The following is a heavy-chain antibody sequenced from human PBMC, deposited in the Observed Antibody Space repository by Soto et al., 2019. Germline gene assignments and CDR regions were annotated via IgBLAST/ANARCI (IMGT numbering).Heavy chain of an antibody. CDR1: GFTFTNAW. CDR2: IKRKTDGETT. Sequence: PGGSLRLSCAASGFTFTNAWMSWVRQAPGKGLEWVGRIKRKTDGETTDYAAFVKGRFTISRDDSKNTLYLQMNSLKTEDTAVYYCLTDRTYYPIDSWGQGTLVTVSS. J-gene: IGHJ4*02. CDR3: LTDRTYYPIDS. D-gene: IGHD3-10*01. V-gene: IGHV3-15*01.